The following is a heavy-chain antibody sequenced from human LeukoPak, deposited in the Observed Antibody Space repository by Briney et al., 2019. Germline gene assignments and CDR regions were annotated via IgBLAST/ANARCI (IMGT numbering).Heavy chain of an antibody. CDR2: ISWNSGSI. J-gene: IGHJ4*02. D-gene: IGHD1-26*01. V-gene: IGHV3-9*01. CDR1: GFTFDDYA. CDR3: AKDIRHSGSYHTGVFDY. Sequence: GGSLRLSCAASGFTFDDYAMHWVRQAPGKGLEWVSGISWNSGSIGYADSVKGRFTISRDNAKNSLYLQMNSLRAEDTALYYCAKDIRHSGSYHTGVFDYWGQGTLVTVSS.